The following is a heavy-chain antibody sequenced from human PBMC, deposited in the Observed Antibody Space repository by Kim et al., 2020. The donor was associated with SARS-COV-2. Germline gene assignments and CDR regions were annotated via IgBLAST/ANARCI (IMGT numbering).Heavy chain of an antibody. CDR2: IYYSGST. V-gene: IGHV4-59*13. CDR1: GGSISSYY. J-gene: IGHJ6*02. Sequence: SETLSLTCTVSGGSISSYYWSWIRQPPGKGLEWIGYIYYSGSTNYNPSLKSRVTISVDTSKNQFSLKLSSVTAADTAVYYCARDAYYDILTGYPAFYGMDVWGQGTTVTVSS. D-gene: IGHD3-9*01. CDR3: ARDAYYDILTGYPAFYGMDV.